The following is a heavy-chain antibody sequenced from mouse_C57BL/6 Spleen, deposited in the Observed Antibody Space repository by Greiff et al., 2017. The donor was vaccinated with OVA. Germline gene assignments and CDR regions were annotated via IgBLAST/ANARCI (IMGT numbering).Heavy chain of an antibody. CDR2: IRNKANGYTT. D-gene: IGHD4-1*02. CDR3: AQLGRDFDY. Sequence: EVHLVESGGGLVQPGGSLSLSCAASGFTFTDYYMSWVRQPPGKALEWLGFIRNKANGYTTEYSASVKGRFTISRDNSQSILYLQMNALRAEDSATYYCAQLGRDFDYWGQGTTLTVSS. J-gene: IGHJ2*01. CDR1: GFTFTDYY. V-gene: IGHV7-3*01.